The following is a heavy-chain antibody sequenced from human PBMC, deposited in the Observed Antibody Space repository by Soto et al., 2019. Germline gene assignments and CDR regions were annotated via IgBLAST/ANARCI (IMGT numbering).Heavy chain of an antibody. Sequence: PGGSLRLSCAASGFAITNTFLTWVRQAPGKGLEWVSIVYSGGSTFYADSVKGRFTISRDTSKNTVHLQMSSLRAEDTAVYYCARSPKIPSTGSYFDYWGHGTPVTVSS. J-gene: IGHJ5*01. CDR3: ARSPKIPSTGSYFDY. CDR2: VYSGGST. D-gene: IGHD3-10*01. CDR1: GFAITNTF. V-gene: IGHV3-53*01.